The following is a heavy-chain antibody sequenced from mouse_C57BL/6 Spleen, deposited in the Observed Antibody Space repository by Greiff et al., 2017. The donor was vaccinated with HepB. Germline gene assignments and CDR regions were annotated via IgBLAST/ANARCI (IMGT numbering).Heavy chain of an antibody. D-gene: IGHD1-2*01. CDR3: ARFAGYVGFDY. J-gene: IGHJ2*01. CDR2: IRNKANGYTT. CDR1: GFTFTDYY. V-gene: IGHV7-3*01. Sequence: EVKLEESGGGLVQPGGSLSLSCAASGFTFTDYYMSWVRQPPGKALEWLGFIRNKANGYTTEYSASVKGRFTISRDNSQSILYLQMNALRAEDSATYYCARFAGYVGFDYWGQGTTLTVSS.